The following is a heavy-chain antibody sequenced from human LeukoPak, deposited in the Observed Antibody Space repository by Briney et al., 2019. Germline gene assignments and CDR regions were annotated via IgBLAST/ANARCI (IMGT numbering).Heavy chain of an antibody. Sequence: PGGSLRLSCAASGFTVSSNYMSWVRQAPGKGLEWVSVIYSGGSTYYADSVKGRFTISRDNSKNTLYLQMNSLRAEDTAVYYCRTYYYDSSGSNDEGYCFDYWGQGTLVTVSS. CDR1: GFTVSSNY. D-gene: IGHD3-22*01. V-gene: IGHV3-53*01. CDR2: IYSGGST. CDR3: RTYYYDSSGSNDEGYCFDY. J-gene: IGHJ4*02.